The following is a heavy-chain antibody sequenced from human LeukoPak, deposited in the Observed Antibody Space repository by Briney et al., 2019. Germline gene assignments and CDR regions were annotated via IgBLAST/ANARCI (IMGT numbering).Heavy chain of an antibody. V-gene: IGHV1-69*13. J-gene: IGHJ6*03. D-gene: IGHD2-15*01. CDR1: GGTFSSYA. CDR3: ARGNTAATPYYYYMDV. CDR2: IIPIFGTA. Sequence: SVKVSCKASGGTFSSYAISWVRQAPGQGLEWMGGIIPIFGTANYAQKFQGRVTITADESTSTAYMELSSLRSEDTAVYYCARGNTAATPYYYYMDVWGKGTTVTVSS.